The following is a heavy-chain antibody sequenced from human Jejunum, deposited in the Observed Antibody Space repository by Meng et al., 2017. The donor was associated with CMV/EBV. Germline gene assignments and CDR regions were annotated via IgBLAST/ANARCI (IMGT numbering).Heavy chain of an antibody. V-gene: IGHV3-69-1*01. CDR3: VRDPVLSGLDV. CDR1: GVTFSHFW. CDR2: IGTGSTT. J-gene: IGHJ6*02. Sequence: CAASGVTFSHFWRHWVRKAPGKGLEWVAYIGTGSTTYYADSLEGRFTVSRDDAKNSLYLQMNSLRGEDTAVYFCVRDPVLSGLDVWGQGTTVTVSS.